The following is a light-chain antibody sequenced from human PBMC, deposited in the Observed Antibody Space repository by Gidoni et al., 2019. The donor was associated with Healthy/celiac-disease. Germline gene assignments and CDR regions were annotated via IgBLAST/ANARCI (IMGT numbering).Light chain of an antibody. CDR2: DAS. V-gene: IGKV1-33*01. CDR3: QQYDNLS. J-gene: IGKJ2*01. Sequence: DIKMTQSPSSLSASVGDRVNITCQASQDISNYLNWYQQKPGKAPKPLIYDASNLETGVPSRFSGSGAGTDFTFTISSLQPEDIATYYCQQYDNLSFGQXTKLEIK. CDR1: QDISNY.